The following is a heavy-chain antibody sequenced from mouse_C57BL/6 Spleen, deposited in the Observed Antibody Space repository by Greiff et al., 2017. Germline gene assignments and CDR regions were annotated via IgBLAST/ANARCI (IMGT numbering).Heavy chain of an antibody. D-gene: IGHD2-1*01. CDR3: ARWDYGNYFDY. CDR2: ISYDGSN. Sequence: EVKLQESGPGLVKPSQSLSLTCSVTGYSITSGYYWNWIRQFPGNKLEWMGYISYDGSNNYNPSLKNRISITRDTSKNQFFLKLNSVTTEDTATYYCARWDYGNYFDYWGQGTTLTVSS. CDR1: GYSITSGYY. J-gene: IGHJ2*01. V-gene: IGHV3-6*01.